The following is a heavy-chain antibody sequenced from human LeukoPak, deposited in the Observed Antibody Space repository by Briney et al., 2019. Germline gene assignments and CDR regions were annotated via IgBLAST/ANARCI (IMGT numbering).Heavy chain of an antibody. CDR1: GFTFSSYG. Sequence: PGRSLRLSCAASGFTFSSYGMHWVRQAPGKGLEWVTVIWYDGSNKYYADSVKGRFTISRDNSKNTLYLQMNSLRAEDTAVYYRARAYDFWSGYYFDYWGQGTLVTVSS. J-gene: IGHJ4*02. D-gene: IGHD3-3*01. CDR2: IWYDGSNK. V-gene: IGHV3-33*01. CDR3: ARAYDFWSGYYFDY.